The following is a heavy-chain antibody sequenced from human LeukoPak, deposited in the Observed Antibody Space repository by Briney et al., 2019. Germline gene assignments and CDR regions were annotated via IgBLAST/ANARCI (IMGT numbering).Heavy chain of an antibody. CDR2: IYTSGST. D-gene: IGHD6-19*01. J-gene: IGHJ1*01. CDR3: ASLPGGWSYFQH. Sequence: PSQTLSLTCTVPGGSISSGSYYWSWIRQPAGKGLEWIGRIYTSGSTNYNPSLKSRVTISVDTSKNQFSLKLSSVTAADTAVYYCASLPGGWSYFQHWGQGTLVTVSS. CDR1: GGSISSGSYY. V-gene: IGHV4-61*02.